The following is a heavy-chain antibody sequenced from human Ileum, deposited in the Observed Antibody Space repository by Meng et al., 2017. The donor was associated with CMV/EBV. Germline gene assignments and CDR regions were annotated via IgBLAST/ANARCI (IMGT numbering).Heavy chain of an antibody. V-gene: IGHV3-74*01. Sequence: MRWVCAGGGLGQPGWSLRLSCAASGFTFSSSWMHWVRQAPGKGLVWVSHISSDGSDTSYADSVRGRFTISRDNAKNTLYLQVNSLRDDDTGVYYCARVEKEMCWGQGTLVTVSS. CDR1: GFTFSSSW. CDR3: ARVEKEMC. J-gene: IGHJ4*02. D-gene: IGHD1-1*01. CDR2: ISSDGSDT.